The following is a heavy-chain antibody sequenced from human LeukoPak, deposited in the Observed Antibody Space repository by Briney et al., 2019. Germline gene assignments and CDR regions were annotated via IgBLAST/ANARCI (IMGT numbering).Heavy chain of an antibody. CDR3: ARDRNYYYDSSGYYLDY. V-gene: IGHV3-7*01. J-gene: IGHJ4*02. D-gene: IGHD3-22*01. Sequence: GSLRLSCAASGFTVSSNYMSWVRQAPGKGLEWVANIKQDGSDEYYVDSVKGRFTISRDNAKNSLYLQMNSLRVEDTAVYYCARDRNYYYDSSGYYLDYWGQGTLVTVSS. CDR1: GFTVSSNY. CDR2: IKQDGSDE.